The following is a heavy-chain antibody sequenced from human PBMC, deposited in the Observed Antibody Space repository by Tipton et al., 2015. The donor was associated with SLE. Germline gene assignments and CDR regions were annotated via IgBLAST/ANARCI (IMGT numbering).Heavy chain of an antibody. D-gene: IGHD3-3*01. CDR2: MHYRGTT. Sequence: TLSLTCSVSGASISSTVYFFGWISHPPGKGLVWIGHMHYRGTTYYNPSLKSRVTITIDTSKNQFSLKLTSVTAADTAMYYCASITFWSGYIPFDYWGQGTLVTVSS. V-gene: IGHV4-39*07. CDR3: ASITFWSGYIPFDY. CDR1: GASISSTVYF. J-gene: IGHJ4*02.